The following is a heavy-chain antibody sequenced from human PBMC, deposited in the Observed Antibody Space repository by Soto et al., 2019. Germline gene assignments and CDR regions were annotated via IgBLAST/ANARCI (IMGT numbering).Heavy chain of an antibody. V-gene: IGHV4-59*01. Sequence: PSETLSLTCVVSGCSITSYHGSWIRPFPGKGLEWIAYTAYTGNTNYNPSLKSRVTISMDTSKNQLSLKLTSMTAADTAVYYCARRSVRSSTSSASGMDVWGQGTTVTVSS. J-gene: IGHJ6*02. D-gene: IGHD2-2*01. CDR3: ARRSVRSSTSSASGMDV. CDR2: TAYTGNT. CDR1: GCSITSYH.